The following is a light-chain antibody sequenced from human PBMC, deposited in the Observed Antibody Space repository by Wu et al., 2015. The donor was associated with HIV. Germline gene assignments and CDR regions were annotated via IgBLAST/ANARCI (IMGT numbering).Light chain of an antibody. Sequence: ENVLTQSPATLSLSPGQRATLSCRSSQSVSASYLAWYQKKPGQSPRLVVYGASKRAANIPDRFGGSGSGTDFILTINRLEPEDFAVYYCQQYGDLPVTFGQGTRLE. J-gene: IGKJ5*01. V-gene: IGKV3-20*01. CDR2: GAS. CDR3: QQYGDLPVT. CDR1: QSVSASY.